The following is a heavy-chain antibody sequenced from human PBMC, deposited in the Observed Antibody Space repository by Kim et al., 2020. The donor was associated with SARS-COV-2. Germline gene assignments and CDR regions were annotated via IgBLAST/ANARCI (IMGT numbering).Heavy chain of an antibody. CDR3: ARHRLGMRSSPGWFDP. V-gene: IGHV4-39*01. D-gene: IGHD6-13*01. Sequence: SETLSLTCTVSGGSISSSSYYWGWIRQPPGKGLEWIGSIYYSGSTYYNPPLKSRVTISVDTSKNQFSLKLSSVTAADTAVYYCARHRLGMRSSPGWFDPWGQGTLVTVSS. CDR1: GGSISSSSYY. CDR2: IYYSGST. J-gene: IGHJ5*02.